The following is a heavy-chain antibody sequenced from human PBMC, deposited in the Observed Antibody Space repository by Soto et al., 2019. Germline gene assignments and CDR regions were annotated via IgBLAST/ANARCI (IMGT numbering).Heavy chain of an antibody. CDR2: ISWNSGSI. Sequence: EVQLVESGGGLVQPGRSLRLSCAASGFTFDDYAMHWVRQAPGKGLEWVSGISWNSGSIGYADSVKGRFTISRDNAXNXXYLQMNSLRAEDTALYYCAKDQISTRSYYYYGMDVWGKGTTVTVSS. D-gene: IGHD6-13*01. CDR1: GFTFDDYA. J-gene: IGHJ6*04. V-gene: IGHV3-9*01. CDR3: AKDQISTRSYYYYGMDV.